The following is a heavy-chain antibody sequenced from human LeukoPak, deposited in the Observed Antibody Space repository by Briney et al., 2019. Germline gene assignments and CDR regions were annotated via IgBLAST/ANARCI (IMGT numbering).Heavy chain of an antibody. CDR3: AESGSQRRTYYYYMDV. CDR1: GFTFSSYG. J-gene: IGHJ6*03. V-gene: IGHV3-30*03. D-gene: IGHD3-10*01. CDR2: ISYDGSNK. Sequence: GGSLRLSCAASGFTFSSYGMHWVRQAPGKGLEWVAVISYDGSNKYYADSVKGRFTISRDNSKNTLYLQMNSLRAEDTAVYYCAESGSQRRTYYYYMDVWGKGTTVTVSS.